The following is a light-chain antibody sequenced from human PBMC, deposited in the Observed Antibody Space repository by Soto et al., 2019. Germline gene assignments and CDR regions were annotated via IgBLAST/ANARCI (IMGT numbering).Light chain of an antibody. J-gene: IGLJ1*01. Sequence: QSALTQPASVSGSPGQSITISCTGTSSDVGSYNLVSWYQQHPGKAPKLMIYEVSKRPSGVSNRFSGSKSGNTASLTISGLQDEDEADYYCCSYAGSSTLVFGPGTKVTVL. CDR2: EVS. V-gene: IGLV2-23*02. CDR1: SSDVGSYNL. CDR3: CSYAGSSTLV.